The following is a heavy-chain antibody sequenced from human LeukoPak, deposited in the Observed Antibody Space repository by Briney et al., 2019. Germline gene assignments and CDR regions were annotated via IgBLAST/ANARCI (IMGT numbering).Heavy chain of an antibody. CDR1: GGSISSSSYY. D-gene: IGHD3-3*01. CDR2: IYYSGST. V-gene: IGHV4-39*07. Sequence: SETLSLTCTVSGGSISSSSYYWGWIRQPPGKGLEWIGSIYYSGSTYYNPSLKSRVTISVDTSKNQFSLKLSSVTAADTAVYYCAREVRFLEWLSIGYPYYYYYMDVWGKGTTVTVPS. J-gene: IGHJ6*03. CDR3: AREVRFLEWLSIGYPYYYYYMDV.